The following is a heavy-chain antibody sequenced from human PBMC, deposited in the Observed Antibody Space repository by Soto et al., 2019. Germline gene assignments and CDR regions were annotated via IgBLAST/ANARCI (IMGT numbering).Heavy chain of an antibody. D-gene: IGHD6-19*01. CDR2: MNPSSGNT. CDR1: GYTFTSYD. V-gene: IGHV1-8*01. J-gene: IGHJ3*02. Sequence: ASVKVSCKASGYTFTSYDINWVRQATGQGLEWMGWMNPSSGNTGYAQKSQGRVTMTRNTSISTAYMELSSLRSEDTAVYYCARVSGHSSGWTSYDAFDIWGQGTMVTVSS. CDR3: ARVSGHSSGWTSYDAFDI.